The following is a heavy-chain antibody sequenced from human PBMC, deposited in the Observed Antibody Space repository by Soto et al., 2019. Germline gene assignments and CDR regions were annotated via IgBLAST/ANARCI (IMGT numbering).Heavy chain of an antibody. V-gene: IGHV1-46*01. CDR3: ARDLAACDH. D-gene: IGHD6-13*01. J-gene: IGHJ4*02. CDR2: INPASGST. CDR1: GYTFTHYY. Sequence: QVQLVQSGAEVRKPGASVKVSCRTSGYTFTHYYVHWVRQAPGQGLEWLGIINPASGSTNYAHEFQDRVTLTMDTSTTTVYMELSGLRAEDTAIFYCARDLAACDHWGQGTLVTVSS.